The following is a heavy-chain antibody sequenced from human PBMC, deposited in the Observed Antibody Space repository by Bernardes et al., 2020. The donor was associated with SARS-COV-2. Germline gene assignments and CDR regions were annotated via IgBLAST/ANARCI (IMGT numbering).Heavy chain of an antibody. CDR3: AFIAFGNFDY. CDR2: IYWDDDK. J-gene: IGHJ4*02. D-gene: IGHD3-10*01. Sequence: SGPTLVKPTQTLTLTCTFSGFSLTTSGVGVGWIRQPPGKALEWLALIYWDDDKRYSPSQGGRLTISKDTPKNQVVLQMTNMDPEDTATYYCAFIAFGNFDYWGQGTLVTVSS. V-gene: IGHV2-5*02. CDR1: GFSLTTSGVG.